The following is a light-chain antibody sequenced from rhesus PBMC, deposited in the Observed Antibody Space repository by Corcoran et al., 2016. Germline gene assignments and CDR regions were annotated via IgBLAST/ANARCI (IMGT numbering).Light chain of an antibody. CDR2: EVS. CDR3: NSYAGSNTFI. Sequence: QAALTQPRSVSGSPGQSVTISCTGTSIDIGCYNYVSWYQQHPGTAPKLMIYEVSKRPSGVSDRFSGSKSGNTASLTISGLQAEDEADYYCNSYAGSNTFIFGAGTRLTVL. V-gene: IGLV2-32*02. CDR1: SIDIGCYNY. J-gene: IGLJ1*01.